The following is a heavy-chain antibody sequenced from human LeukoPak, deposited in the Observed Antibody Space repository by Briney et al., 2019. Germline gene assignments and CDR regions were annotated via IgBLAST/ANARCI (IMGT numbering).Heavy chain of an antibody. Sequence: SETLSLTCTVSSGSFSSSSYYWGWIRQPPGKGLQWIGTIYNSGSTYYNPSLKSRVTMSLDTSKNQLSLKLGSVTAADTAVYYCARNPFGYCSGGSCSRDFDYWGQETLVTVSS. V-gene: IGHV4-39*01. CDR2: IYNSGST. J-gene: IGHJ4*02. D-gene: IGHD2-15*01. CDR3: ARNPFGYCSGGSCSRDFDY. CDR1: SGSFSSSSYY.